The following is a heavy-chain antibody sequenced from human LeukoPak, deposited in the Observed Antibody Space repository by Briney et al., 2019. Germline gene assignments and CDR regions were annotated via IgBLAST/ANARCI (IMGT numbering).Heavy chain of an antibody. CDR1: GFTFSSYG. D-gene: IGHD1-26*01. CDR3: AKTGYGGSSFDY. J-gene: IGHJ4*02. V-gene: IGHV3-33*06. Sequence: GRSLRLSCAASGFTFSSYGMHWVRQAPGKGLEWVAVIWYDGSNKYYADSVKGRFTISRDNSKNTLYLQMNSLRAEDTAVYYCAKTGYGGSSFDYWGQETLFTVSS. CDR2: IWYDGSNK.